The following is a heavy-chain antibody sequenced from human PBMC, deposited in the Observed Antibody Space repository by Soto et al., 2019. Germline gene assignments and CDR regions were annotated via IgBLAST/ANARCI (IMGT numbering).Heavy chain of an antibody. D-gene: IGHD3-22*01. CDR1: GFTFGDYA. V-gene: IGHV3-49*03. J-gene: IGHJ3*02. CDR3: TITITMIVVVPDAFDI. CDR2: IRSEAYGGTT. Sequence: GGSLRLSCTASGFTFGDYAMSWFRQAPGKGLEWVGFIRSEAYGGTTEYAASVKGRFTISRDDSKSIAYLQMNSLKTEDTAVYYCTITITMIVVVPDAFDIWGQGTMVTVSS.